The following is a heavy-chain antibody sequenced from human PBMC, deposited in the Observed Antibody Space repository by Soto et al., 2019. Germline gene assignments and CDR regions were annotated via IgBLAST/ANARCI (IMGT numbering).Heavy chain of an antibody. Sequence: LSLTCTVSGGSISSSSYYWGWIRQPPGKGLEWIGSIYYSGSTYYNPSLKSRVTISVDTSKNQFSLKLSSVTAADTAVYYCARRKGIKYWFDPWGQGTLVTVSS. CDR2: IYYSGST. J-gene: IGHJ5*02. D-gene: IGHD3-10*01. V-gene: IGHV4-39*01. CDR3: ARRKGIKYWFDP. CDR1: GGSISSSSYY.